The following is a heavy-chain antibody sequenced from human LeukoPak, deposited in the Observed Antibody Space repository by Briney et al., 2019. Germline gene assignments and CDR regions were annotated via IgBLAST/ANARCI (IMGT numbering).Heavy chain of an antibody. CDR2: IRYDGSHK. D-gene: IGHD6-13*01. J-gene: IGHJ5*02. CDR3: ARGRGKHSSSWENWFDP. CDR1: GFTFGTYG. V-gene: IGHV3-30*02. Sequence: PGGSLRLSCAASGFTFGTYGMHWVRQAPGEGLEWVAFIRYDGSHKYYADSVKGRFTISRDDSKYTLYLQMNSLRVEDTAVYYCARGRGKHSSSWENWFDPWGQGTLVTVSS.